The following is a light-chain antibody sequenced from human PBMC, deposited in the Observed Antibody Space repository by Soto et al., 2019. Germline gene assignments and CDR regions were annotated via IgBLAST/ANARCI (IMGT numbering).Light chain of an antibody. Sequence: QSALTQPPSASGSPGQSVTISCTGTSSDVGGYNYVSWYQHHPGKAPKLMIYEVSKRPSGVPDRFSGSKSGNTASLTVSGLQAEDEADYYCSSYAGSNYVFGTG. CDR3: SSYAGSNYV. V-gene: IGLV2-8*01. J-gene: IGLJ1*01. CDR2: EVS. CDR1: SSDVGGYNY.